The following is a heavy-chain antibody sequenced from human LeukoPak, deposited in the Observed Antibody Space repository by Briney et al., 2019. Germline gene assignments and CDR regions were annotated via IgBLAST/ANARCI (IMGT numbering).Heavy chain of an antibody. D-gene: IGHD3-16*01. J-gene: IGHJ6*03. Sequence: SETLSLTCTVSGGSISNYYWSWIRQPPGKGLEWIGYIYYSGSTNYNPSLKSRVTISVDTSKNQFSLKLSSVTAADTAVYYCARDPYYDYVWGSYSDYMDVWGKGTTVTVSS. V-gene: IGHV4-59*01. CDR2: IYYSGST. CDR3: ARDPYYDYVWGSYSDYMDV. CDR1: GGSISNYY.